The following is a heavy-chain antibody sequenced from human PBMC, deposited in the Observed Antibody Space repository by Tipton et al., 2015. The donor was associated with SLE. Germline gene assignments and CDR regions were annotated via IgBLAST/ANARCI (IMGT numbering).Heavy chain of an antibody. V-gene: IGHV4-61*09. J-gene: IGHJ3*02. Sequence: TLSLTCTVSGGSISSGSYYWSWIRQPAGKGLEWIGYIYTSGSTNYNPSLKSRVTISVDTSKNQFSLKLSSVTAADTAVYYCARDRMVDAFDIWGQGTMVTVSS. CDR1: GGSISSGSYY. CDR3: ARDRMVDAFDI. D-gene: IGHD2-15*01. CDR2: IYTSGST.